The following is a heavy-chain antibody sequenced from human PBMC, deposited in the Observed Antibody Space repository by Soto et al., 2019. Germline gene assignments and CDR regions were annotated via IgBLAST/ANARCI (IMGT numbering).Heavy chain of an antibody. CDR1: GGSVSSGSYY. D-gene: IGHD3-22*01. CDR2: IYYSGST. CDR3: ARGNYDSSGYYYYFDY. Sequence: PSETLSLTCTVSGGSVSSGSYYWSWIRQPPGKGLEWIGYIYYSGSTNYNPSLKSRVTISVDTSKNQFSLKLSYVTAADTAVYYCARGNYDSSGYYYYFDYWGQGTLVTVSS. V-gene: IGHV4-61*01. J-gene: IGHJ4*02.